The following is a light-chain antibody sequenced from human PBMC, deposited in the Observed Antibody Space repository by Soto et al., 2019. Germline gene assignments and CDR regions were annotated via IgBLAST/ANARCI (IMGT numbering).Light chain of an antibody. CDR1: QDISNY. J-gene: IGKJ2*02. CDR2: DAS. CDR3: QQYNNLPPVCT. Sequence: DIQMTQSPSSLSASVGDRVTITCQASQDISNYLNWYQQKPGRAPKLLIYDASNLETGVPSRFSGSGSGANFTFTISSLQPEDIATYYCQQYNNLPPVCTFGQGTKLDIK. V-gene: IGKV1-33*01.